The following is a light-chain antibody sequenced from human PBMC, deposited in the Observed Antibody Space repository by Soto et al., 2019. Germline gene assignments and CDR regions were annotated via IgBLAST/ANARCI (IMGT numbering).Light chain of an antibody. CDR3: SSYAGTYIAVL. J-gene: IGLJ2*01. V-gene: IGLV2-11*01. Sequence: QSALTQPRSVSGSPGQSATISCTGTSSDIGGYNYVSWYQQHPGKAPKLMIYHVSKRPSGVPDRFSGSKSGNTASLTISGLQAEDEADYYCSSYAGTYIAVLFGGGTKLTVL. CDR1: SSDIGGYNY. CDR2: HVS.